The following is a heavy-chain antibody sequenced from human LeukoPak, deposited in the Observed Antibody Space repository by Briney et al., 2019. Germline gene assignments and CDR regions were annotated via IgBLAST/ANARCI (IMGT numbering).Heavy chain of an antibody. CDR3: MSAHGY. CDR2: ILPGGKES. V-gene: IGHV3-7*01. Sequence: PGGSLRLSCAASGFTFSDYYMSWIRQAPGKGLEWVATILPGGKESYRVDSVKGRFIISRDNAKNSLFLQMNSLRGDDTALYYCMSAHGYWGQGTLVTVSS. CDR1: GFTFSDYY. J-gene: IGHJ4*02.